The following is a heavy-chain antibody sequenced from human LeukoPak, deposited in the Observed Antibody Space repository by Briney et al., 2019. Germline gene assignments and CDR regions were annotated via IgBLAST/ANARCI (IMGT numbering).Heavy chain of an antibody. CDR2: IYTSGST. CDR1: GGSISSYY. D-gene: IGHD7-27*01. V-gene: IGHV4-4*07. J-gene: IGHJ3*02. Sequence: PSETLSLTCTVSGGSISSYYWSWIRQPAGKGLEWIGRIYTSGSTNYNPSLNSRVTMSVDTSKSQFSLWLSSVTAADTAVYYCARVLSGDGYAFDIWGQGTVVTVSS. CDR3: ARVLSGDGYAFDI.